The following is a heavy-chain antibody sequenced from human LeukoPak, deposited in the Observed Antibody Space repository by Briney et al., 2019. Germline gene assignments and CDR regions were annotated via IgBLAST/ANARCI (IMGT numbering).Heavy chain of an antibody. CDR1: GFTFSSYA. D-gene: IGHD1-26*01. CDR2: ISYDGSNK. CDR3: AREKPVGARSFDY. V-gene: IGHV3-30-3*01. J-gene: IGHJ4*02. Sequence: PGRSLRLSCAASGFTFSSYAMHWVRQAPGKGLEWVAVISYDGSNKYYADSVKGRFTISRDNSKNTLYLQMNSPRAEDTAVYYCAREKPVGARSFDYWGQGTLVTVSS.